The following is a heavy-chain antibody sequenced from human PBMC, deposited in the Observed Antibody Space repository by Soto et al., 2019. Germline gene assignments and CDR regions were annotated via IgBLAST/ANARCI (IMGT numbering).Heavy chain of an antibody. CDR2: INHSGST. V-gene: IGHV4-34*01. Sequence: QVQLQQWGAGLLKPSETLSLTCAVYGGSFSGYYWSWIRQPPGKGLEWIGEINHSGSTNYNPSLKSRVTISVDTSKNQFSLKLSSVTDADTAVYYCARGRRYSSQGLFDYWGQGTLVTVSS. D-gene: IGHD6-13*01. CDR3: ARGRRYSSQGLFDY. J-gene: IGHJ4*02. CDR1: GGSFSGYY.